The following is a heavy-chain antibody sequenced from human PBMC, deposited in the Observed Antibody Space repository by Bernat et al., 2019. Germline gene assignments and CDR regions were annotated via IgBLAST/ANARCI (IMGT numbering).Heavy chain of an antibody. D-gene: IGHD2-15*01. CDR2: ISYDGSNK. CDR3: ARRGYCSGGSCLAWVDY. V-gene: IGHV3-30*03. J-gene: IGHJ4*02. CDR1: GFTFSSYG. Sequence: QVQLVESGGGVVQPGRSLRLSCAASGFTFSSYGMHWVRQAPGKGLEWVAVISYDGSNKYYADSVKGRFTISRDNSKNTLYLQMNNLRSDDTAVYYCARRGYCSGGSCLAWVDYWGQGTLVTVSS.